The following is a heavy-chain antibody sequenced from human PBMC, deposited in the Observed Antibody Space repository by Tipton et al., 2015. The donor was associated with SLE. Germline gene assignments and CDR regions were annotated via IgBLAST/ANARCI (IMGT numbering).Heavy chain of an antibody. J-gene: IGHJ4*02. CDR3: VTDGLTAGTFEH. CDR1: GFIFSCYT. D-gene: IGHD3/OR15-3a*01. CDR2: IRSSSNYI. V-gene: IGHV3-21*01. Sequence: SLRLSCTVSGFIFSCYTLNWVRQAPGKGLEWVSSIRSSSNYIYYAESVKGRFIISRDNFKNPLFLQMSSLTADDTAVYYCVTDGLTAGTFEHWGRGTLVTVSS.